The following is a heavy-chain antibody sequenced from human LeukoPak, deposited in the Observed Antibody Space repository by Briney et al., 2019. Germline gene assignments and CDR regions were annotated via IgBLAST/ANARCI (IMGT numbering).Heavy chain of an antibody. J-gene: IGHJ6*03. V-gene: IGHV4-59*04. CDR1: GGSISPYY. CDR2: IYYSGST. D-gene: IGHD3-10*01. Sequence: SETLSLTCTVSGGSISPYYWSWIRQPPGKGLEWIGYIYYSGSTYYNPSLKSRFTISVDTSKNHFSLKLSSVTAADTAVYYCARHRYYYRSGSYYGAPYYMDVWGKGTTVTISS. CDR3: ARHRYYYRSGSYYGAPYYMDV.